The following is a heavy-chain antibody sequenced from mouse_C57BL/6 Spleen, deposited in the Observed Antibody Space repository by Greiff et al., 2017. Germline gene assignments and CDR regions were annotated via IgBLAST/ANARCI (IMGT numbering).Heavy chain of an antibody. Sequence: EVKLMESGPGLVKPSQSLSLTCSVTGYSITSGYYWNWIRQFPGNKLEWMGYISYDGSNNYNPSLKNRISITRDTSKNQFFLKLKSGTTEDTAAYYCARDVRLGNAMDYWGQGTSVTVSS. CDR1: GYSITSGYY. V-gene: IGHV3-6*01. CDR2: ISYDGSN. D-gene: IGHD2-14*01. CDR3: ARDVRLGNAMDY. J-gene: IGHJ4*01.